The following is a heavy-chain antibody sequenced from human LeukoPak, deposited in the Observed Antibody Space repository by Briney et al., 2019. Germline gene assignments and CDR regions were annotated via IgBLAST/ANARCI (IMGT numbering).Heavy chain of an antibody. Sequence: PGGSLRLSCSASGFTFSTNSMHWVRQAPGKGLEWVSAISGSGGSTYYADSVKGRFTISRDNSKNTLYLQMNSLRAEDTAVYYCAKGSSPAVAGTADYWGQGTLVTVSS. CDR3: AKGSSPAVAGTADY. CDR1: GFTFSTNS. D-gene: IGHD6-19*01. CDR2: ISGSGGST. J-gene: IGHJ4*02. V-gene: IGHV3-23*01.